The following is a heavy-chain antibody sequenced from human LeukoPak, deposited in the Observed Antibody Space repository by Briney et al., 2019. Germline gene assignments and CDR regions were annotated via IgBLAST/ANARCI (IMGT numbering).Heavy chain of an antibody. CDR1: GGSISSYY. CDR3: ARDSDDVRYCTNGVCYRDAFDI. V-gene: IGHV4-4*07. CDR2: IYTSGST. J-gene: IGHJ3*02. Sequence: SETLSLTCTVSGGSISSYYWSWIRQPAGKGLEWIGRIYTSGSTNYNPSLKSRVTMSVDTSKNQFSLKLSSVTAADTAVYYCARDSDDVRYCTNGVCYRDAFDIWGQGTMVTVSS. D-gene: IGHD2-8*01.